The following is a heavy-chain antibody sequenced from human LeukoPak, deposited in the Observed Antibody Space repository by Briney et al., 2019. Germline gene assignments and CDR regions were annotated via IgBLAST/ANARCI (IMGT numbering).Heavy chain of an antibody. Sequence: PGGSLRLSCAASGFTFSSYGMHWVRQALGKGLEWVAAISDDGSNKYYADSVKGRFTISRDNSKNTVYLQMNSLRAEDTAVYYCAKDLENYYDSSGYVDYWGQGTLVTVSS. CDR3: AKDLENYYDSSGYVDY. D-gene: IGHD3-22*01. V-gene: IGHV3-30*18. CDR2: ISDDGSNK. CDR1: GFTFSSYG. J-gene: IGHJ4*02.